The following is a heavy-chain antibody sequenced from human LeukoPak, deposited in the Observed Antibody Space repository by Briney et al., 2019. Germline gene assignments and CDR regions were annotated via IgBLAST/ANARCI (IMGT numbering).Heavy chain of an antibody. D-gene: IGHD3-10*01. CDR3: ARGQYGSGNYWGYFDY. J-gene: IGHJ4*02. V-gene: IGHV4-38-2*02. Sequence: SETLSLTCTVSGYSISSGYYWGWIRQPPGKGLEWIGSIYHSGNTYYNPSLKSRVTISVDTSKNQFSLQLSSVTAADTAVYYCARGQYGSGNYWGYFDYWGQGTLVTVSS. CDR1: GYSISSGYY. CDR2: IYHSGNT.